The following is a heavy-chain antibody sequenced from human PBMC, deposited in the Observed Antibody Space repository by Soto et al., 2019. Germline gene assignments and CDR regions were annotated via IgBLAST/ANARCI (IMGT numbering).Heavy chain of an antibody. CDR1: GVSVSTYY. V-gene: IGHV4-59*02. Sequence: PSETLSLTCPISGVSVSTYYCSWIRQPPHKVLEWIVDSSYSASTNYNPSLKSRVTISLDTSTNHFSLKLSCVTAEDTEVYYCGRVGSSWGWFDHWGQGILVT. CDR3: GRVGSSWGWFDH. D-gene: IGHD6-13*01. CDR2: SSYSAST. J-gene: IGHJ5*02.